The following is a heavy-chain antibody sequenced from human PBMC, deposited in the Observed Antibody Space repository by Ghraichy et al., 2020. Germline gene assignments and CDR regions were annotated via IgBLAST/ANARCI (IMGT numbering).Heavy chain of an antibody. J-gene: IGHJ6*02. CDR3: ARAPPYYYYYYSMDV. CDR1: GGSFSGYY. CDR2: INHSGST. V-gene: IGHV4-34*01. Sequence: SETLSLTCAVYGGSFSGYYWSWIRQPPGKGLEWIGEINHSGSTNYNPSLKSRVTISVDTSKNQFSLKLSSVTAADTAVYYCARAPPYYYYYYSMDVWGQGTTVTVSS.